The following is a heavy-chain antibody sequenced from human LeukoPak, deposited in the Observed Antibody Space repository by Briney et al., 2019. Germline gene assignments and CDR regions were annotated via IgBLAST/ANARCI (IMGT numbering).Heavy chain of an antibody. CDR2: INTNTGNP. D-gene: IGHD3-10*01. Sequence: ASVKVSCKASGYTFTSYAMNWVRQAPGQGLEWVGWINTNTGNPTYAQGFTGRFVFSLDTSVSTAYLQISSLKAEDAAVYYCARDGLDYYGSGSALFDYWGQGTLVTVSS. CDR1: GYTFTSYA. CDR3: ARDGLDYYGSGSALFDY. J-gene: IGHJ4*02. V-gene: IGHV7-4-1*02.